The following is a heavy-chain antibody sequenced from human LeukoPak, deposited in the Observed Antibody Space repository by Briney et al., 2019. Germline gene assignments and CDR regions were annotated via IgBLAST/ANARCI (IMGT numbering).Heavy chain of an antibody. D-gene: IGHD2/OR15-2a*01. CDR2: INWNGGST. V-gene: IGHV3-20*04. J-gene: IGHJ3*02. CDR1: GFTFSNYA. CDR3: ARVSMSHAFDI. Sequence: GGSLRLSCAASGFTFSNYAMNWVRQAPGKGLEWVSGINWNGGSTGYADSVKGRFTISRDNAKNSLYLQMNSLRAEDTALYYCARVSMSHAFDIWGQGTMVTVSS.